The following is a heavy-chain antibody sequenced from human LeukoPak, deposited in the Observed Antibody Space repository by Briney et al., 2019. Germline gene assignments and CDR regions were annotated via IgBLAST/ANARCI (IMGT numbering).Heavy chain of an antibody. CDR2: ISYDGSNK. Sequence: GGSLRLSCAASGFTFSSYAVHWVRQAPGKGLEWVAVISYDGSNKYYAASVKGRFTISRDNSKNTLYLKMNSLRAEDTAVYYCARDSLRQQLVMDYWGQGTLVTVSS. V-gene: IGHV3-30-3*01. CDR1: GFTFSSYA. CDR3: ARDSLRQQLVMDY. D-gene: IGHD6-13*01. J-gene: IGHJ4*02.